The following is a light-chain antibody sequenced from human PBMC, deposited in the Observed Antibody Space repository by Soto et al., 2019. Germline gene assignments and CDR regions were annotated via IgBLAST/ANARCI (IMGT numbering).Light chain of an antibody. V-gene: IGKV1-5*01. J-gene: IGKJ1*01. Sequence: DIQMTQSPPTLSASVGDRVTITCRASQTISTWLAWYQQKPGKAPRLLIFDASSLESGVPSRFSGSGSGTEFTLTISSLQPDDVATYYCQQYNEYSWTFGQGTKV. CDR1: QTISTW. CDR3: QQYNEYSWT. CDR2: DAS.